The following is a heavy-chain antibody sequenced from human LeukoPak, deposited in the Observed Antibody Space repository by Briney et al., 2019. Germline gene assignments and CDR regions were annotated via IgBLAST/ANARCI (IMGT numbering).Heavy chain of an antibody. D-gene: IGHD6-19*01. CDR1: GFTLSNFW. J-gene: IGHJ4*02. Sequence: GGSLRLSCAASGFTLSNFWMTWVRQAPGKGLEWVANIKHDGTETKYVDSVKGRFTIFRDNAKNSLYLQMNSLRAEDTAVYFCARGRYSSGWYHDFWGQGALVIVSS. CDR3: ARGRYSSGWYHDF. V-gene: IGHV3-7*04. CDR2: IKHDGTET.